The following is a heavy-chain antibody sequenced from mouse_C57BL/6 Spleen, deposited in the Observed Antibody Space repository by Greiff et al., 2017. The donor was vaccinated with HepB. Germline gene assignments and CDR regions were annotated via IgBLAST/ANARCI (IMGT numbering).Heavy chain of an antibody. V-gene: IGHV5-17*01. CDR1: GFTFSDYG. CDR2: ISSGSSTI. D-gene: IGHD2-3*01. J-gene: IGHJ4*01. Sequence: DVMLVESGGGLVKPGGSLKLSCAASGFTFSDYGMHWVRQAPEKGLEWVAYISSGSSTIYYSDTVKGRFTISRDNAKNTLFLQMTSLRSEDTAMYYCARIGGYYDYYAMDYWGQGTSVTVSS. CDR3: ARIGGYYDYYAMDY.